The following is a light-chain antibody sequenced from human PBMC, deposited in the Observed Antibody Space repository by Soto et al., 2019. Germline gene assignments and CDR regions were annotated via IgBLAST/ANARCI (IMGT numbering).Light chain of an antibody. J-gene: IGKJ2*01. CDR1: QSVLYSSNNKNY. Sequence: DIVMTQSPDSLAVSLGERATINCKSSQSVLYSSNNKNYLDWYQQKPGQPPKLLIYWASTRESGVPDRFSGSGSGTDFTLTISSLQAEDVAVYYCQQYYSAPHTFGRGTKLEIK. CDR2: WAS. CDR3: QQYYSAPHT. V-gene: IGKV4-1*01.